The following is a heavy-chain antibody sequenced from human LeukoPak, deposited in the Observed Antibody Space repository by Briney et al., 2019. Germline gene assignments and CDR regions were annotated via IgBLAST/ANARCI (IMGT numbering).Heavy chain of an antibody. CDR2: IIPIFGTA. CDR1: GGTFSSYA. V-gene: IGHV1-69*01. J-gene: IGHJ5*02. Sequence: RASVKVSCKASGGTFSSYAISWVRQAPGQGLEWMGGIIPIFGTANYAQKFQGRVTITADESTSTAYMELSSLESEDTAVYYCARERYCSSTSCYGNWFDPWGQGTLVTVSS. D-gene: IGHD2-2*01. CDR3: ARERYCSSTSCYGNWFDP.